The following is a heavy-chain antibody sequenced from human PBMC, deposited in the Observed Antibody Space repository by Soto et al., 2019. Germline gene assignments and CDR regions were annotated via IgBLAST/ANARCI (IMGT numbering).Heavy chain of an antibody. Sequence: PSETLSLTCTVSGGSISSYYWSWIRQPPGKGLEWIGYIYYGGSTNYNPSLKSRVTISVDTSKNQFSLKLSSVTAADTAVYYCARSRGVAAAGTNLDYWGQGTLVTVSS. D-gene: IGHD6-13*01. CDR2: IYYGGST. V-gene: IGHV4-59*01. CDR1: GGSISSYY. CDR3: ARSRGVAAAGTNLDY. J-gene: IGHJ4*02.